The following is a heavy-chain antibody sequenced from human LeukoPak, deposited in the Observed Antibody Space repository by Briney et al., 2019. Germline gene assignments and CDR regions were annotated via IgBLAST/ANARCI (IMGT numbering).Heavy chain of an antibody. D-gene: IGHD3-22*01. Sequence: ASVKVSCKASGGTFSSYAISWVRQAPGQGLEWMGRIIPILGIANYAQKFQGRVTITADKSTSTAYMELSSLRSEDTAVYYCARDGGYGYYDSSGYPSPLSGMDVRGQGTTVTVSS. CDR2: IIPILGIA. J-gene: IGHJ6*02. V-gene: IGHV1-69*04. CDR1: GGTFSSYA. CDR3: ARDGGYGYYDSSGYPSPLSGMDV.